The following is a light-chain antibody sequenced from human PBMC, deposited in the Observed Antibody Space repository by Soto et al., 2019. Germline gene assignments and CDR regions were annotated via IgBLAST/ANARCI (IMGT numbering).Light chain of an antibody. CDR3: QRYNTYPLT. CDR2: KAS. CDR1: QSIDSW. V-gene: IGKV1-5*03. J-gene: IGKJ4*01. Sequence: DIQMTQSPSTLSAAVGDRVTITCRASQSIDSWLAWYQQKPGKVPKVLIYKASNLESGVPPMFSGSRSGTEVTVTISSVQPDDFATYYCQRYNTYPLTFGGGTKVEI.